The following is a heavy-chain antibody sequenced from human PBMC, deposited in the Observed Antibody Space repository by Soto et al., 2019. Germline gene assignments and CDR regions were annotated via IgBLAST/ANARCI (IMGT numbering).Heavy chain of an antibody. Sequence: ASVKVSCKGFGYIFTGYYIHWVRQAPGQGLEWMGWINPASGGTNYAQKFQGRVTMTKDMSFSTAYMELSRLGSADTAVYYCAIENWNYDCDYWGQGTLVTVSS. J-gene: IGHJ4*02. CDR1: GYIFTGYY. V-gene: IGHV1-2*02. D-gene: IGHD1-7*01. CDR3: AIENWNYDCDY. CDR2: INPASGGT.